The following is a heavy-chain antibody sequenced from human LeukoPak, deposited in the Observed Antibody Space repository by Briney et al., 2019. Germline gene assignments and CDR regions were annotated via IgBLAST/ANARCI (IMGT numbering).Heavy chain of an antibody. D-gene: IGHD3-22*01. CDR1: GYTFTTHD. CDR3: ARWKRSGYYFDY. Sequence: ASVKVSCKASGYTFTTHDINWVRQATGQGLEWLGWMSPNSGDTGYAQKFQGRVTMTSDSSISTAYMELSSLRSEDTAVYYCARWKRSGYYFDYWGQGTLVTISS. V-gene: IGHV1-8*01. CDR2: MSPNSGDT. J-gene: IGHJ4*02.